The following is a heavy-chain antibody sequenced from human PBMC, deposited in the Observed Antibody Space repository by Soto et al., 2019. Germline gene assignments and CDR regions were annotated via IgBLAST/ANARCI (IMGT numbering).Heavy chain of an antibody. CDR2: IYYSGST. CDR3: AREEGPWLANWFSP. V-gene: IGHV4-30-4*01. CDR1: GGDISSGDYY. J-gene: IGHJ5*02. D-gene: IGHD6-19*01. Sequence: SETLSRICTVSGGDISSGDYYWSWISQPPGKGLEWYGDIYYSGSTYYNPSLKGRVTISVDTSKHQFSLRLSSVPAADTAVYFCAREEGPWLANWFSPWGQCPLVPVSS.